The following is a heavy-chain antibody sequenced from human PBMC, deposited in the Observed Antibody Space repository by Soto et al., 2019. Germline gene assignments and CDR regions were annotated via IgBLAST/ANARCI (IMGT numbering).Heavy chain of an antibody. CDR2: IYYSGST. CDR3: ARLRGMDD. J-gene: IGHJ6*02. V-gene: IGHV4-59*01. CDR1: GGSISTYY. Sequence: QVQLQESGPGLVKPSETLSLTCTISGGSISTYYWRWIRQPPGKGLEWIGYIYYSGSTDYNPSLKSRVTMSAVTSKNQFSLKWSPVTAADTAVYYCARLRGMDDWGHGTTVTVSS.